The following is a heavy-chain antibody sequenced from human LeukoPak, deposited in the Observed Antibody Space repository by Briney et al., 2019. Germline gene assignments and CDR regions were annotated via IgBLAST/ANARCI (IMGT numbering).Heavy chain of an antibody. Sequence: SETLSLTCTVSGGSISTYYWSWIRQPPGKGLEWIGYIDYSGSTDYNPSLKSRVSISVDTSKNQFSLKLSSVTAADTAVYYCARTPWFGQPIFDYWDQGTLVAVSS. J-gene: IGHJ4*02. V-gene: IGHV4-59*01. CDR2: IDYSGST. CDR3: ARTPWFGQPIFDY. CDR1: GGSISTYY. D-gene: IGHD3-10*01.